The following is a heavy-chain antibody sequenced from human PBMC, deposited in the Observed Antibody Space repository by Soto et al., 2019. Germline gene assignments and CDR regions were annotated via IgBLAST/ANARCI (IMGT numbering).Heavy chain of an antibody. Sequence: LRLSCAASGFTFSSYAMHWVRQAPGKGLEWVAVISYDGSNKYYADSVKGRFTISRDNSKNTPYLQMNSLRAEDTAVYYCARVYGCCNTSCYPTPWFDPWGQGTLVTV. CDR2: ISYDGSNK. J-gene: IGHJ5*02. CDR3: ARVYGCCNTSCYPTPWFDP. CDR1: GFTFSSYA. D-gene: IGHD2-2*01. V-gene: IGHV3-30-3*01.